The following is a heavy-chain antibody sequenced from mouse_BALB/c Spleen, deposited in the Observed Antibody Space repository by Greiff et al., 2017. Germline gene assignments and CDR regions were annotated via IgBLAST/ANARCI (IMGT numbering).Heavy chain of an antibody. D-gene: IGHD2-4*01. Sequence: QVTLKESGPGILQPSQTLSLTCSFSGFSLSTSGMGVSWIRQPSGKGLEWLAHIYWDDDKRYNPSLKSRLTISKDTSRNQVFLKITSVDTADTATYYCARVMITTAYYAMDYWGQGTSVTVSS. CDR3: ARVMITTAYYAMDY. CDR2: IYWDDDK. CDR1: GFSLSTSGMG. V-gene: IGHV8-12*01. J-gene: IGHJ4*01.